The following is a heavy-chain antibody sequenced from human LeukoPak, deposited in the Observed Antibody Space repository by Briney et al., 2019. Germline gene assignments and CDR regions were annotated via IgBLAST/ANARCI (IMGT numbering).Heavy chain of an antibody. CDR3: ARRGSEELFFDY. CDR1: GGSISSSY. D-gene: IGHD3-10*01. Sequence: SETLSLTCTVSGGSISSSYWSWIRQPPGKGLEWIGYMYYSGSTNFNPSLKSRVTISADTSKNQFSLKLSSVTAADTAVYYCARRGSEELFFDYWGQGTLVTVSS. J-gene: IGHJ4*02. V-gene: IGHV4-59*01. CDR2: MYYSGST.